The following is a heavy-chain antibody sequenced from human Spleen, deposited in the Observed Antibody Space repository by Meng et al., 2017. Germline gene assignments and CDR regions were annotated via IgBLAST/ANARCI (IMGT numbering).Heavy chain of an antibody. D-gene: IGHD3-22*01. Sequence: ASVKVSCKASGYTFTSYGISWVRQAPGQGLEWMGIINPSGGSIRYAQKLQGRISMTSDTSTSTVYMELSSLRSEDTAIYYCARVFSSGHDAFDIWGQGTLVTVSS. CDR2: INPSGGSI. V-gene: IGHV1-46*01. J-gene: IGHJ3*02. CDR1: GYTFTSYG. CDR3: ARVFSSGHDAFDI.